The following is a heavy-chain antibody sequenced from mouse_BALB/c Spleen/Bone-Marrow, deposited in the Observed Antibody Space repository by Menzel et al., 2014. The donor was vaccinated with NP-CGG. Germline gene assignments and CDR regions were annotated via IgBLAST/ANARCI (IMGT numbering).Heavy chain of an antibody. J-gene: IGHJ1*01. V-gene: IGHV1-82*01. CDR1: GYAFSSSW. CDR3: AKHAYGNSSWYFDV. D-gene: IGHD2-1*01. Sequence: QVQLQQSGPELVKPGASVKISCKASGYAFSSSWMNWVKQRPGQGLEWIGRIYPGDGDTNYNGKFKGKATLTADKSSSTAYMQLSSLTSVDSAVYFCAKHAYGNSSWYFDVWGAGTTVTVSS. CDR2: IYPGDGDT.